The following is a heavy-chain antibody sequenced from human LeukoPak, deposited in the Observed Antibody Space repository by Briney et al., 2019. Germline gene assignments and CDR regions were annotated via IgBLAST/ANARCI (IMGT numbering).Heavy chain of an antibody. CDR1: GGSFSGYY. CDR3: ARRAPYYYDSSGYQTSNFDY. CDR2: INHSGST. V-gene: IGHV4-34*01. J-gene: IGHJ4*02. D-gene: IGHD3-22*01. Sequence: PSETLSLTCAVYGGSFSGYYWSWIRQPPGKGLEWIGEINHSGSTNYNPSLKSRVTISVDTSKNQFSLKLSSVTAADTAVYYCARRAPYYYDSSGYQTSNFDYWGQGTLVTVSS.